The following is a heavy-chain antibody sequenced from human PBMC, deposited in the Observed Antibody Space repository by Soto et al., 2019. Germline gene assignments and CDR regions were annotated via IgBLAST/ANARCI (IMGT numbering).Heavy chain of an antibody. CDR2: IYYSGST. V-gene: IGHV4-59*01. J-gene: IGHJ6*02. D-gene: IGHD3-22*01. Sequence: SETLSLTCTVSGVSISSYYWSWIRQPPGKGLEWIGYIYYSGSTNYNPSLKSRVTISVDTSKNQFSLKLSSVTAADTAVYYCARVRSYYDSSGPYGMDVWGQGTTVTVSS. CDR1: GVSISSYY. CDR3: ARVRSYYDSSGPYGMDV.